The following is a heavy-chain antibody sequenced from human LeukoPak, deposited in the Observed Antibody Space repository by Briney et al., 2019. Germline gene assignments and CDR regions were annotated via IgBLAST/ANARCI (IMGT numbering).Heavy chain of an antibody. CDR2: ISGNGDYT. CDR1: GFTFSSYG. CDR3: AKVSGSSWDWYFDL. D-gene: IGHD6-13*01. Sequence: GGSLRLSCAASGFTFSSYGMSWVRQAPGKGLEWVLAISGNGDYTYYADSVRGRFTISRDNSKNTLYLQMNSLRAEDTAVYYCAKVSGSSWDWYFDLWGRGTLVTVSS. V-gene: IGHV3-23*01. J-gene: IGHJ2*01.